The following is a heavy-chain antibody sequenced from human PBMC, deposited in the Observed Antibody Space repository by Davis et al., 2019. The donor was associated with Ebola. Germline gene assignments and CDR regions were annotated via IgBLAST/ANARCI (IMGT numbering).Heavy chain of an antibody. V-gene: IGHV1-18*01. Sequence: AASVKVSCKASGYTFFGYGISWIRQAPGQGLEWMGRINAYGDTDYSQKFQGRVTMTEDLSTDTAYMELSSLRSEDTAVYYCAANIVLAPDNYYYYYGMDVWGQGTTVTVSS. J-gene: IGHJ6*02. CDR3: AANIVLAPDNYYYYYGMDV. CDR2: INAYGDT. CDR1: GYTFFGYG. D-gene: IGHD2-15*01.